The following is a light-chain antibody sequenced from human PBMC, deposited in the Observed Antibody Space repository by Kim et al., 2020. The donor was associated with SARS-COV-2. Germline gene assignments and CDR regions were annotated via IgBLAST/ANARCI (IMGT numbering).Light chain of an antibody. J-gene: IGLJ1*01. CDR2: GNS. V-gene: IGLV1-40*01. CDR1: SSNIGAGYD. CDR3: QSYDNSLSSYV. Sequence: QRVTISWTGRSSNIGAGYDVHWYQQLPTTAPKLLIYGNSNRPSGVPDRFSGSKSDTSASLAITGLQAEDEADYYCQSYDNSLSSYVFGSGTKVTVL.